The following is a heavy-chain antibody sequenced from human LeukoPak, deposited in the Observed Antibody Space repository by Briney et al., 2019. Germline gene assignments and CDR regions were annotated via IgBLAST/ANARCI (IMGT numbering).Heavy chain of an antibody. V-gene: IGHV4-59*01. CDR1: GGSISSYY. Sequence: SETLSLTCTVSGGSISSYYWSWIRQLPGKGLEWIGYIYYSGSTNYNPSLKSRVTISVDTSKNQFSLKLSSVTAADTAVYYCARVSVYYDSSGYTKVEDAFDIWGQGTMVTVSS. D-gene: IGHD3-22*01. CDR2: IYYSGST. J-gene: IGHJ3*02. CDR3: ARVSVYYDSSGYTKVEDAFDI.